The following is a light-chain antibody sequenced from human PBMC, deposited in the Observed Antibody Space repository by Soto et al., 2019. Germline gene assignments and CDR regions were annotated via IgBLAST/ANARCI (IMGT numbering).Light chain of an antibody. CDR3: QQYGSSPLIT. J-gene: IGKJ5*01. V-gene: IGKV3-20*01. CDR1: QSVSSSY. CDR2: GAS. Sequence: EIVLTQSPGTLSLSPGERATLSCRASQSVSSSYLAWYQQKPGQAPRLLIYGASSRPTGIPDRFSGSGSGTDFTLTISRLEPEDFAVYYCQQYGSSPLITFGQGTRLEIK.